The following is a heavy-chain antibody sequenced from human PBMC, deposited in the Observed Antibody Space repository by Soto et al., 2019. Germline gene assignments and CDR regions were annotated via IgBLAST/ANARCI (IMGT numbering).Heavy chain of an antibody. Sequence: VQVVESGGGLVQPGGSLRLSCAASGFTFSSYWMHWVRQGPGKGLVWVSRINSEGSSTTYADSVKGRFTISRDIAKNTVYLQMNSLRAEDTAVYYCVFTFGGVIPTFDYWGQGTLVTVSS. V-gene: IGHV3-74*01. CDR3: VFTFGGVIPTFDY. CDR2: INSEGSST. J-gene: IGHJ4*02. CDR1: GFTFSSYW. D-gene: IGHD3-16*01.